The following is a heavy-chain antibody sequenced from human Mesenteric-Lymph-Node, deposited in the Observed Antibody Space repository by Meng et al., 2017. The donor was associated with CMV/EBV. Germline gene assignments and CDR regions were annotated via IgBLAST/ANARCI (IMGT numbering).Heavy chain of an antibody. V-gene: IGHV3-48*03. CDR1: GFTFSTYD. CDR3: AKDFGPGSGNYYADY. D-gene: IGHD3-10*01. J-gene: IGHJ4*02. Sequence: GGSLRLSCAASGFTFSTYDMNWVRQAPGKGLEWVSYISGSGSTIYYADSVKGRFTISRDNSKNTLYLEMNSLRAEDTAVYYCAKDFGPGSGNYYADYWGQGTLVTSPQ. CDR2: ISGSGSTI.